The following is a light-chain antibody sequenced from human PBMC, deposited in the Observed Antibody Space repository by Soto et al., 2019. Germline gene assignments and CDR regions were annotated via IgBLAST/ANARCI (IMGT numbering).Light chain of an antibody. CDR3: QQNYITPLT. Sequence: DIQMTQSPSSLSASVGDRVTITCRATQSIDTYLNWYQQRPGKAPNLLVYAASSLQSGVPSRFSGSGSGADFTLTISSLQPEDFATYDCQQNYITPLTFGGGTKVEI. V-gene: IGKV1-39*01. J-gene: IGKJ4*01. CDR1: QSIDTY. CDR2: AAS.